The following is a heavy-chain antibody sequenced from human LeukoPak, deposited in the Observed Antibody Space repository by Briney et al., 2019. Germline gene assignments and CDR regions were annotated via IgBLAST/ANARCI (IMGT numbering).Heavy chain of an antibody. CDR2: IIPIFGTA. V-gene: IGHV1-69*13. J-gene: IGHJ6*02. CDR3: ARPALVPSYYYGMDV. Sequence: SVKVSCKTSGFTFTSYYMHWVRQAPGQGLEWMGGIIPIFGTANYAQKFQGRVTITADESTSTAYMELSSLRSEDTAVYYCARPALVPSYYYGMDVWGQGTTVTVSS. CDR1: GFTFTSYY. D-gene: IGHD6-13*01.